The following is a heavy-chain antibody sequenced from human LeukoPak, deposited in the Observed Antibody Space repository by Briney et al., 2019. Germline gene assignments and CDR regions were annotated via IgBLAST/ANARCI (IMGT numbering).Heavy chain of an antibody. CDR1: GGSISSGGYY. V-gene: IGHV4-31*03. Sequence: SETLSLTCTVSGGSISSGGYYWSWIRQHPGKGLEWIGYIYYSGSTYYNPSLKSRVAISVDTSKNQFSLKLSSVTAADTAVYYCARGAYCSGGSCYFDYWGQGTLVTVPS. CDR3: ARGAYCSGGSCYFDY. J-gene: IGHJ4*02. D-gene: IGHD2-15*01. CDR2: IYYSGST.